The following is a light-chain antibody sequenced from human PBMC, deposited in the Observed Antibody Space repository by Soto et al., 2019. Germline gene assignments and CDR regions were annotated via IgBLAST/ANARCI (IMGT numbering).Light chain of an antibody. J-gene: IGKJ2*01. CDR1: QSVSSSY. V-gene: IGKV3-20*01. Sequence: EIVLTQSPGTLSLSPGERATLSCRASQSVSSSYLAWYQQKPGQAPRLLIYGASSRATGIPDRFSGSGSGTSFTLTISRLQPQDFPVYYCQQYCSSPPYTFGQGTKLEIK. CDR3: QQYCSSPPYT. CDR2: GAS.